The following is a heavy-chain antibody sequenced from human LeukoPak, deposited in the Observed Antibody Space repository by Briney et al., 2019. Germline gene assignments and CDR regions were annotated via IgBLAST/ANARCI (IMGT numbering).Heavy chain of an antibody. V-gene: IGHV4-4*07. CDR1: GGSISSYY. J-gene: IGHJ5*02. Sequence: SETLSLTCTVSGGSISSYYWSWIRQPAGKGLEWIGRIYTSGSTNYNPSLKSRVTMSVDTSKNQFSLKLSSVTAADTAVYYCARVAVPRIAVAGSVSWFDPWGQGTLVTVSS. CDR2: IYTSGST. D-gene: IGHD6-19*01. CDR3: ARVAVPRIAVAGSVSWFDP.